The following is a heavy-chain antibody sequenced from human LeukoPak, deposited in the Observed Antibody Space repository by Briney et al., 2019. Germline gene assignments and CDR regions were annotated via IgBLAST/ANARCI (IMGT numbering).Heavy chain of an antibody. J-gene: IGHJ6*03. CDR1: GFTFSNYW. Sequence: QPGGSLRLSCAASGFTFSNYWMTWVRQAPGKGLEWVANIDQDGSEEYYVDSVKGRFTISRDIAKNSLYLQMNSLRAEDTAVYYCARMVYTNPYYSYFYYMDVWGKGTTVTVSS. D-gene: IGHD4-11*01. CDR2: IDQDGSEE. V-gene: IGHV3-7*01. CDR3: ARMVYTNPYYSYFYYMDV.